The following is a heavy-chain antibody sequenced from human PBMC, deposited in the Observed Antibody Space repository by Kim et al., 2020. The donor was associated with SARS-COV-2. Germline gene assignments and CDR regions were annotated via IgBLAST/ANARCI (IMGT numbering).Heavy chain of an antibody. CDR1: GFTFSDYY. D-gene: IGHD3-9*01. CDR3: ARSYDTEATVDY. CDR2: ISSSSSYT. V-gene: IGHV3-11*06. Sequence: GGSLRLSCAASGFTFSDYYMSWIRQAPGKGLEWVSYISSSSSYTNYADSVKGRFTISRDNAKNSLYLQMNSLRAEDTALYYCARSYDTEATVDYWGQGTLVTVSS. J-gene: IGHJ4*02.